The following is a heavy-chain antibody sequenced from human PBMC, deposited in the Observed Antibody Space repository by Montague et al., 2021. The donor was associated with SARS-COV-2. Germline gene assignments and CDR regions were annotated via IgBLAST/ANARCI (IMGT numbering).Heavy chain of an antibody. CDR1: GFPFSSYA. D-gene: IGHD6-13*01. CDR3: ATQAPGTPDAFDV. Sequence: SLRLSCADSGFPFSSYAMHWVRQDPGKGLEWVAVISYDESNKYYADSVKGRFTISRDNSKNTLYLQMNSLRAEDTAVYYCATQAPGTPDAFDVWGQGTMVTVSS. CDR2: ISYDESNK. J-gene: IGHJ3*01. V-gene: IGHV3-30*04.